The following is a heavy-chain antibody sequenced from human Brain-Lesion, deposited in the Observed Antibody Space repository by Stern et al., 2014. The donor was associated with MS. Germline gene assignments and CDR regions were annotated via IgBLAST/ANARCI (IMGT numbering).Heavy chain of an antibody. J-gene: IGHJ4*02. CDR3: ATLSPGAGGNYYRHFDY. D-gene: IGHD1-26*01. CDR1: GYTLTELS. Sequence: QLVQSGAEVKKPGASVKVSCKVSGYTLTELSMHWVRQAPRKGLEWMGGFDPEDGEPIYAQKFQGRVTMTEDTSTDTAYMELSSLRSEDTAVYYCATLSPGAGGNYYRHFDYWGQGTLVTVSS. V-gene: IGHV1-24*01. CDR2: FDPEDGEP.